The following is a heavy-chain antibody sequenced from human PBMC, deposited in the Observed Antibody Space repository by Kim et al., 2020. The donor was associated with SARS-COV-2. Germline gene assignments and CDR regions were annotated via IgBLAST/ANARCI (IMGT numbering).Heavy chain of an antibody. D-gene: IGHD6-19*01. J-gene: IGHJ5*02. V-gene: IGHV4-39*01. CDR1: GGSISSSSYY. CDR2: IYYSGST. CDR3: ARRHPRRPVRTGVPAGTGGWFDP. Sequence: SETLSLTCTVSGGSISSSSYYWGWIRQPPGKGLEWIGSIYYSGSTYYNPSLKSRVTISVDTSKNQFSLKLSSVTAADTAVYYCARRHPRRPVRTGVPAGTGGWFDPWGQGTLVTVSS.